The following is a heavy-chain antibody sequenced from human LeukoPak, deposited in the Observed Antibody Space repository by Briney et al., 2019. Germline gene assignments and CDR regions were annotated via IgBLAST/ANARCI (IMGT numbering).Heavy chain of an antibody. CDR3: AKSDYSYGFYYFDY. D-gene: IGHD5-18*01. V-gene: IGHV3-7*03. J-gene: IGHJ4*02. CDR2: IKQDGSEK. Sequence: GGSLRLSCAASGFTFSSYWMSWVRQAPGKGLEWVANIKQDGSEKYYVDSVKGRFTISRDNAKNSLYLQMNSLRAEDTAVYYCAKSDYSYGFYYFDYWGQGTLVTVSS. CDR1: GFTFSSYW.